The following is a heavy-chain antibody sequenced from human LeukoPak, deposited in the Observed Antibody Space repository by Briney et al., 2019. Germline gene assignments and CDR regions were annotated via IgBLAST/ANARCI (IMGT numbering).Heavy chain of an antibody. CDR1: GDNVSTNSGA. Sequence: SQTLSLTCAISGDNVSTNSGAWNWIRQSPSRGLEWLGRTFYRSKWYFDYAVSVKSRITINPDTSKNQFSLQLDSVTPEDTAVYFCAGHSSGWSRFDYWGQRTLVTVST. CDR2: TFYRSKWYF. V-gene: IGHV6-1*01. CDR3: AGHSSGWSRFDY. J-gene: IGHJ4*02. D-gene: IGHD6-19*01.